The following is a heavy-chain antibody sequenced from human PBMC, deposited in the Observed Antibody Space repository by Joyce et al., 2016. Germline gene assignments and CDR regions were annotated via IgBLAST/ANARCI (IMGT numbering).Heavy chain of an antibody. CDR2: IRSKANGDAT. J-gene: IGHJ6*02. CDR3: SNYDLWSGYSPSRDV. CDR1: GFTLSGSS. Sequence: EVQLVESGGGLVQPGGSLKLSCVVSGFTLSGSSVHWVRQASGKGLEWVGRIRSKANGDATAYAAWVKGRFSISRDDSKNTAYLQMNSLKTEDTAVYYCSNYDLWSGYSPSRDVWGQGSTVTVSS. V-gene: IGHV3-73*02. D-gene: IGHD3-3*01.